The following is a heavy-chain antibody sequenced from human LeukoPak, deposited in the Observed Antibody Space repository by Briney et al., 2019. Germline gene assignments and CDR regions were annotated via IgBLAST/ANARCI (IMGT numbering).Heavy chain of an antibody. CDR2: IYYSGST. Sequence: SETLSLTCTVSGGSISSYYWSWIRQPPGKGLEWIGYIYYSGSTNYNPSLKSRVTISVDTSKNQFSLKLSSVTAADTAVYYCASSSGWYYFDYWGQGTLVTVSS. J-gene: IGHJ4*02. D-gene: IGHD6-19*01. CDR1: GGSISSYY. V-gene: IGHV4-59*08. CDR3: ASSSGWYYFDY.